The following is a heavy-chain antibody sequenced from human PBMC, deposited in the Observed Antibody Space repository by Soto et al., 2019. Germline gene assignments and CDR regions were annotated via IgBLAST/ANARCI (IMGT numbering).Heavy chain of an antibody. CDR3: ARGLIERGDIVVVPAAIVPDY. V-gene: IGHV4-31*03. D-gene: IGHD2-2*01. Sequence: SETLSLTCTVSGGSISSGGYYWSWIRQHPGKGLEWIGYIYYSGSTYYNPSLKSRVTISVDTSKNQFSLKLSSVTAADTAVYYCARGLIERGDIVVVPAAIVPDYWGQGTLVTVSS. CDR2: IYYSGST. CDR1: GGSISSGGYY. J-gene: IGHJ4*02.